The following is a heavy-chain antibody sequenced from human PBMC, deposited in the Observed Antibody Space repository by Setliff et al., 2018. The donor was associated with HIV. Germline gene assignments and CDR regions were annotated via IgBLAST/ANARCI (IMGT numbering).Heavy chain of an antibody. CDR1: GLILSDQF. V-gene: IGHV3-72*01. J-gene: IGHJ3*02. CDR2: TRSRACSYTT. CDR3: VRASPPFHI. Sequence: GGSLRLSCAVSGLILSDQFIDWVRQDPGKGLEWVGRTRSRACSYTTQYAASVKDRLTISRDDSENSVFLQMNSLKTEDTAMYFCVRASPPFHIWGQGTMVTVSS.